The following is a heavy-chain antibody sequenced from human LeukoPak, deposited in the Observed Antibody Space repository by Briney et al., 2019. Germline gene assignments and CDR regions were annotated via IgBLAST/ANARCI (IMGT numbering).Heavy chain of an antibody. J-gene: IGHJ3*02. Sequence: GESLKISCKGSGYSFTNYWIGWVRQMPGKGREWMGIIYPGDSDTRYSPSFQGQVTISADKSISTAYLQWSSLKASDTAMYYCARRIAVAGFSAFDIWGQGTMVTVSS. CDR1: GYSFTNYW. CDR2: IYPGDSDT. CDR3: ARRIAVAGFSAFDI. V-gene: IGHV5-51*01. D-gene: IGHD6-19*01.